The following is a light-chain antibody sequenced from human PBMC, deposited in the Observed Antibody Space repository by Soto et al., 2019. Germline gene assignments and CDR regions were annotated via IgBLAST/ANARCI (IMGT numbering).Light chain of an antibody. CDR3: QSYDSSLSGGV. Sequence: QSVLTQPPSVSGAPGQRVTISWTGSSSNIGAGYDVHWYQQLPGTAPKLLISGNSNRPSGVPDRFSGSKSGTSASLAITGLQAEDEADYYCQSYDSSLSGGVFGGGTKLTVL. CDR1: SSNIGAGYD. CDR2: GNS. V-gene: IGLV1-40*01. J-gene: IGLJ3*02.